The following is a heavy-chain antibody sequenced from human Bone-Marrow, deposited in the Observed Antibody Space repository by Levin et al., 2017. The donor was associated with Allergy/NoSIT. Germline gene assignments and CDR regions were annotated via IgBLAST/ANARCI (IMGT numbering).Heavy chain of an antibody. CDR2: IYYSGST. CDR3: ARDYYGSGSYDPLPGYYYGMDV. V-gene: IGHV4-61*01. J-gene: IGHJ6*02. D-gene: IGHD3-10*01. CDR1: GGSVSSGSYY. Sequence: SETLSLTCTVSGGSVSSGSYYWSWIRQPPGKGLEWIGYIYYSGSTNYNPSLKSRVTISVDTSKNQFSLKLSSVTAADTAVYYCARDYYGSGSYDPLPGYYYGMDVWGQGTTVTVSS.